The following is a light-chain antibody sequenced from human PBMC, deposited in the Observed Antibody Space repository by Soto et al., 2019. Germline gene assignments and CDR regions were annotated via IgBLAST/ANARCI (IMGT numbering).Light chain of an antibody. CDR2: EGS. Sequence: QSVLTQPASVSGSPGQSITISCTGTSSDVGSYNPVSWYQQHPGKAPKLMIYEGSKRPSGVSNRFSGSRSGNTASLTISGLLAEDEADYYCSSYAGSRTDVFGTGTKLTVL. CDR3: SSYAGSRTDV. CDR1: SSDVGSYNP. V-gene: IGLV2-23*01. J-gene: IGLJ1*01.